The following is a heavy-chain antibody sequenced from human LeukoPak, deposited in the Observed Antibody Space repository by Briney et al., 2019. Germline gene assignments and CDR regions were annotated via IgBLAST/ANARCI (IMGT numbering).Heavy chain of an antibody. Sequence: AGGSLRLSCAASGFTLGNYVMSWVRQAPGKGLKWVSSIHYIGDSTYYADSVKGRFTNSRDDSKSTLFLEMNSLRAEDTAVYYCARQPTGFPNWIDLWGQGAPVTVSS. V-gene: IGHV3-23*01. D-gene: IGHD1-14*01. J-gene: IGHJ5*02. CDR1: GFTLGNYV. CDR2: IHYIGDST. CDR3: ARQPTGFPNWIDL.